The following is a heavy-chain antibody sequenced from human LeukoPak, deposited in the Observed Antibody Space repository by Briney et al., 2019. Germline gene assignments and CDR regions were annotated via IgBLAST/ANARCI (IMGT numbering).Heavy chain of an antibody. Sequence: SETLSLTCTLSAGSISSSSYYWGWIRQPPGKGLEWIGSIYYSGSTYYNPSLKSRVTISVDTSKNQFSLKLSSVTAADTAVYYCARPLGTTVRLTFDIWGQGTMVTVSS. CDR1: AGSISSSSYY. CDR2: IYYSGST. J-gene: IGHJ3*02. D-gene: IGHD4-17*01. CDR3: ARPLGTTVRLTFDI. V-gene: IGHV4-39*01.